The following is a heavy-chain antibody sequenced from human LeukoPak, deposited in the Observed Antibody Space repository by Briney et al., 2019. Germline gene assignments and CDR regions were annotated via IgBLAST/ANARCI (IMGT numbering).Heavy chain of an antibody. V-gene: IGHV4-34*01. J-gene: IGHJ6*02. CDR2: INHSGST. Sequence: SETLSLTCAVYGGSSSGYYWSWIRQPPGKGLEWIGEINHSGSTNYNPSLKSRVTISVDTSKNQFSLKLSSVTAADTAVYYCARGDRGPSPWYYYYGMDVWGQGTTVTVSS. CDR3: ARGDRGPSPWYYYYGMDV. CDR1: GGSSSGYY.